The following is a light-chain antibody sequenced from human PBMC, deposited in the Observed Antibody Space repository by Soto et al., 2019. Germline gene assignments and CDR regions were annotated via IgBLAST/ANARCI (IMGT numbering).Light chain of an antibody. J-gene: IGKJ1*01. CDR2: AAS. CDR3: TKYGNSRQT. V-gene: IGKV3-20*01. CDR1: QIVSSGF. Sequence: EIVLTQSPGTLSVSPGEVATLSCRASQIVSSGFLAWYQQTPGQAPRLLFYAASYMPTGIPDRFSGSGSGTDFTISISRLALEDFAVSYCTKYGNSRQTFGQGTRVAIK.